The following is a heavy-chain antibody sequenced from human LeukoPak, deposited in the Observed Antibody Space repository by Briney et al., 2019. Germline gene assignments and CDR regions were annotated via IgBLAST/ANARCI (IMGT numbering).Heavy chain of an antibody. V-gene: IGHV4-30-4*07. J-gene: IGHJ5*02. CDR1: GVSITRVGYS. D-gene: IGHD6-19*01. CDR3: ARGRYSSGWFKEKTWFDP. CDR2: IYHSGTT. Sequence: PSETLSLTRAVSGVSITRVGYSWSWIWQPPGKGLEWIGYIYHSGTTNYTPPLKSRLPIPVDTPNTHFSLSLSSVTPADTAVYYCARGRYSSGWFKEKTWFDPWGQGALVTVSS.